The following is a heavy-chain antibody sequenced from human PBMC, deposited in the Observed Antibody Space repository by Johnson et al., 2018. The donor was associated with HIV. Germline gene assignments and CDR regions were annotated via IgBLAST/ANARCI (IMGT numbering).Heavy chain of an antibody. Sequence: VQLVESGGRVERPGGSLRLSCVGSGFVFDDYGMYWVRQAPGKGLEWVSGINWSGVSAGYADSVKGRFTISRDNSKNTLYLQMNSLRADDTAVYYCAKGGLWFGEYPAFDIWGQGTMVTVSS. CDR1: GFVFDDYG. J-gene: IGHJ3*02. CDR3: AKGGLWFGEYPAFDI. V-gene: IGHV3-20*04. D-gene: IGHD3-10*01. CDR2: INWSGVSA.